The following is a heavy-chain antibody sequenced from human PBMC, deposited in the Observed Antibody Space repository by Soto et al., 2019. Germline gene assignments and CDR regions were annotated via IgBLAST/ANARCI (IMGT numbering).Heavy chain of an antibody. D-gene: IGHD3-9*01. J-gene: IGHJ6*02. CDR2: ISYDGSNK. CDR3: AHAEFRYFDYYGIDV. CDR1: GFTFSSYG. Sequence: QVQLVESGGGVVQPGRSLRLSCAASGFTFSSYGMHWVRQAPGKGLEWVAVISYDGSNKYYADFVKGRFTIPRDSSENTLYLQMNSLSAEDTAVYYCAHAEFRYFDYYGIDVWGQGTTVTVSS. V-gene: IGHV3-30*03.